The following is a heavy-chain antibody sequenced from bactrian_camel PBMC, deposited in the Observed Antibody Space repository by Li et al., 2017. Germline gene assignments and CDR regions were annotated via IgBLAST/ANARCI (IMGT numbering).Heavy chain of an antibody. D-gene: IGHD3*01. J-gene: IGHJ4*01. CDR2: IYIGGGRT. Sequence: QLVESGGGSVQAGRSLRLSCAASGYIDDSYCMAWFRQAPGKERVAAIYIGGGRTYYADSVKGRFTISRDNAKNTLYLQMNSLKPEDTAMYYCAATGGLGTGCWEYEYAYWGQGTQVTVS. CDR1: GYIDDSYC. CDR3: AATGGLGTGCWEYEYAY. V-gene: IGHV3S1*01.